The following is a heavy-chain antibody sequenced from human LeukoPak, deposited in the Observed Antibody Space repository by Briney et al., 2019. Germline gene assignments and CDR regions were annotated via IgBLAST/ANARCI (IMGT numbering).Heavy chain of an antibody. CDR2: TSPNNGHT. CDR1: GYPFHDYG. CDR3: ARDTALTSDYDVLTGHNIYYFYAMDV. V-gene: IGHV1-18*01. Sequence: EASVKVSCKASGYPFHDYGISWVRQVPGQGLEWMGWTSPNNGHTKFRQKFQARVTLTTDTSTTTAYMELRSLRPDDTAVYYCARDTALTSDYDVLTGHNIYYFYAMDVWGQGTTVTVSS. J-gene: IGHJ6*02. D-gene: IGHD3-9*01.